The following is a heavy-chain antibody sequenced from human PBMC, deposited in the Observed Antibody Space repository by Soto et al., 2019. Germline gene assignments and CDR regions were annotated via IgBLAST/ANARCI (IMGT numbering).Heavy chain of an antibody. CDR3: ATGTVGATAY. CDR1: GFNFSDHY. J-gene: IGHJ4*02. V-gene: IGHV3-72*01. Sequence: GGSLRLSCAASGFNFSDHYMEWFRQAPGKGLEWVGRTRNKVDSYTTEYAASVRGRFTISRDDSKTSLYLQMNSLKTEDTALYYCATGTVGATAYWGQGTLVTVSS. D-gene: IGHD1-26*01. CDR2: TRNKVDSYTT.